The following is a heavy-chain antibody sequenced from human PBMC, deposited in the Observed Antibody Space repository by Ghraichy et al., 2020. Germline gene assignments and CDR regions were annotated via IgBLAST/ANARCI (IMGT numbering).Heavy chain of an antibody. Sequence: ASVKVSCKPTGYKFTSYCISWLRQAPGQGLEWMGSISPYTGSTKYTQKFQGRVTMTTDTSTSTAYMELRSLRSNDTAVYYCAIDPGSRWFDPWGQGTLVTVSS. CDR2: ISPYTGST. CDR3: AIDPGSRWFDP. J-gene: IGHJ5*02. CDR1: GYKFTSYC. D-gene: IGHD7-27*01. V-gene: IGHV1-18*01.